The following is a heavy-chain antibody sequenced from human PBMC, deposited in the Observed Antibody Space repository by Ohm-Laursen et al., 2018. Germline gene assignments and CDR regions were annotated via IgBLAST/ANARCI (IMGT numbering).Heavy chain of an antibody. D-gene: IGHD3-16*01. CDR1: GFTFSTYA. J-gene: IGHJ3*02. Sequence: SLRLSCAASGFTFSTYAMSWVRQAPGKGLEWVSAISGSGDNTYYADSVKGRFTISRDNSKNTLYLQMNSLRAEDTAVYYCAKGRSGHPRGVGAFDIWGQGTMVTVSS. CDR3: AKGRSGHPRGVGAFDI. CDR2: ISGSGDNT. V-gene: IGHV3-23*01.